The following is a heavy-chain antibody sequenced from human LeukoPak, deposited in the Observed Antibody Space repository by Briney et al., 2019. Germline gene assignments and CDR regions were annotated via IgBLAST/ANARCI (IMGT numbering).Heavy chain of an antibody. CDR3: ARLWLRWGIDY. D-gene: IGHD6-19*01. Sequence: SETLSLTCTVSGGSISSYYWSWIRQPPGKGLEWIGYIYYSGSTNYNPSLKSRVTISVDTSKNQFSLKLSSVTAADTAVYYCARLWLRWGIDYWGRGTLVTVSS. CDR2: IYYSGST. V-gene: IGHV4-59*08. J-gene: IGHJ4*02. CDR1: GGSISSYY.